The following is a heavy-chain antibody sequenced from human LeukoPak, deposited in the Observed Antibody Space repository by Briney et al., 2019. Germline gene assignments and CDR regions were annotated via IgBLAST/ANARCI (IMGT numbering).Heavy chain of an antibody. J-gene: IGHJ4*02. CDR2: IYYSGST. Sequence: SETLSLTCTVSGVSVTRTTYYWTWIRQPPGKGLEWIGYIYYSGSTNYNPSLKSRVTMSVDTSKNQFSLRLTSLTPADTAVYYCARYYYGSGSRPGTFGSWGQGTLVTVSS. V-gene: IGHV4-61*01. CDR3: ARYYYGSGSRPGTFGS. CDR1: GVSVTRTTYY. D-gene: IGHD3-10*01.